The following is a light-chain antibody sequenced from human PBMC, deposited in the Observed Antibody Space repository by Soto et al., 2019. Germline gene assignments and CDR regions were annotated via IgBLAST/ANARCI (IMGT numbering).Light chain of an antibody. Sequence: IVMTQSPGTLSLSTGETATLSCRASQSVSSNYVAWFQQKPGQAPRLLIYDASNRATGIPARFSGSGSGTDFTLTISSLEPEDFAVYYCQQRSNWPQTFGQGTKVDI. CDR3: QQRSNWPQT. J-gene: IGKJ1*01. V-gene: IGKV3-11*01. CDR2: DAS. CDR1: QSVSSN.